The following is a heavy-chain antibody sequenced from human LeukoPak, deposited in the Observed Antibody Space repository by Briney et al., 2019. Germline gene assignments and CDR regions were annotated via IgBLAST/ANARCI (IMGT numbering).Heavy chain of an antibody. CDR3: ARGVSGDYLWFDP. D-gene: IGHD4-17*01. V-gene: IGHV5-51*03. Sequence: GESLKISCKGSGYSFTSYWIGWVRQMPGKGLEWMGIIYPGDSNTRYSPSFQGQVTISADKSISTAYLQWSSLKASHTAMYYCARGVSGDYLWFDPWGQGTLVTVSS. CDR2: IYPGDSNT. CDR1: GYSFTSYW. J-gene: IGHJ5*02.